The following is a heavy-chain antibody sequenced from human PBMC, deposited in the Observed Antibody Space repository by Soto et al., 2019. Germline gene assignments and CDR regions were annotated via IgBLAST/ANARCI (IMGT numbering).Heavy chain of an antibody. D-gene: IGHD2-21*01. CDR2: MTGSGSAI. J-gene: IGHJ4*02. CDR3: ARSGGDYRPFDS. Sequence: LRLSCAASGFSFSNSEMNWIRQAPGKGLEWVSHMTGSGSAIYYADSVKGRFTISRDNAKNSLYLQLNSLRAEDTALYYCARSGGDYRPFDSWGQGTLVTVSP. V-gene: IGHV3-48*03. CDR1: GFSFSNSE.